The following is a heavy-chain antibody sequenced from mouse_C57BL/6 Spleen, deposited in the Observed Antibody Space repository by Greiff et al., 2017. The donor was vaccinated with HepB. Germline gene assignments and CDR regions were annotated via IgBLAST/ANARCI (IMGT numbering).Heavy chain of an antibody. J-gene: IGHJ4*01. CDR3: SLDGNDPYYAMDY. CDR1: GYTFTSHW. D-gene: IGHD2-2*01. V-gene: IGHV1-53*01. Sequence: QVQLQQPGTELVKPGASVKLSCKASGYTFTSHWMHWVKQRPGQGLEWIGNINPSNGGTKYNEKFKSKATLTVDKYSSTAYMQLSSLTSEDSAVCYCSLDGNDPYYAMDYWGKGTSVTVSS. CDR2: INPSNGGT.